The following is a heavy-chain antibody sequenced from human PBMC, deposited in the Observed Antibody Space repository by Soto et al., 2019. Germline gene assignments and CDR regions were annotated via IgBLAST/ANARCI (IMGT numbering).Heavy chain of an antibody. CDR3: ARVPSIAVAELNWFDP. D-gene: IGHD6-19*01. CDR2: IYYSGST. J-gene: IGHJ5*02. Sequence: SETLSLTCTVSGGSISSYYWSWIRQPPGKGLEWIGYIYYSGSTNYNPSLKSRVTISVDTSKNQFSLKLSSVTAADTAVYYCARVPSIAVAELNWFDPWGQGTLVTVSS. CDR1: GGSISSYY. V-gene: IGHV4-59*01.